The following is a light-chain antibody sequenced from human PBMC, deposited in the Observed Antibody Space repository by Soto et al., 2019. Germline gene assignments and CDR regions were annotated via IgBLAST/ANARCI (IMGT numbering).Light chain of an antibody. Sequence: DIQMTQSPSTLSASVGDRVSITCRASQRVNTCLAWYQQKPGKAPTLLIYDASSLQSGVPSRFSGSGSGTEFTLTISSLQPDDFATYYCQQYYSFPYTFGQGTKLEIK. J-gene: IGKJ2*01. CDR2: DAS. CDR3: QQYYSFPYT. V-gene: IGKV1-5*01. CDR1: QRVNTC.